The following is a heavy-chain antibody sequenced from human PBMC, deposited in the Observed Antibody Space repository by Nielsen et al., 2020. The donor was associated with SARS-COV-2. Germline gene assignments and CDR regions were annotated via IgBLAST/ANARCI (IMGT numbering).Heavy chain of an antibody. CDR1: GYTFTGHY. J-gene: IGHJ5*02. V-gene: IGHV1-2*06. D-gene: IGHD3-10*01. Sequence: ASVKVSCKASGYTFTGHYMHWMRQAPGQGPEWLGRVNPNSGATNYAQKFQGRVTLPRDASINTTYMELTRLTSDDTAVYYCARVRSSSGIWFDPWGQGTLVVVSS. CDR3: ARVRSSSGIWFDP. CDR2: VNPNSGAT.